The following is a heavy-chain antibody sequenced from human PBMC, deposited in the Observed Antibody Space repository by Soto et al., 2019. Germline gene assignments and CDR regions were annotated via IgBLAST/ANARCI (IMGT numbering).Heavy chain of an antibody. D-gene: IGHD1-1*01. CDR2: INHTGGT. Sequence: PSATLSLTCAVYGGSFSGYYWSWIRQPPGKGLEWIGEINHTGGTQYNPSLNSRVSISVDKSKNQFSLHLTSVTAADTALYCCARLQCGEGLDFGGKGASVPVSS. V-gene: IGHV4-34*01. CDR3: ARLQCGEGLDF. CDR1: GGSFSGYY. J-gene: IGHJ6*04.